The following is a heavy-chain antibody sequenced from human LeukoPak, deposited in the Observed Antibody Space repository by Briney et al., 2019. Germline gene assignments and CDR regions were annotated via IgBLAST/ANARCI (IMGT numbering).Heavy chain of an antibody. V-gene: IGHV4-38-2*02. J-gene: IGHJ5*02. CDR2: IYHSGST. D-gene: IGHD6-13*01. Sequence: SETLSLTCTVSGYSISSGYYWGWIRQPPGKGLEWIGSIYHSGSTYYNPSLKSRVTISVDTSKNQFSLKLSSVTAADTAVYYCARVAAAGTFWFDPWGQGTLVTVSS. CDR3: ARVAAAGTFWFDP. CDR1: GYSISSGYY.